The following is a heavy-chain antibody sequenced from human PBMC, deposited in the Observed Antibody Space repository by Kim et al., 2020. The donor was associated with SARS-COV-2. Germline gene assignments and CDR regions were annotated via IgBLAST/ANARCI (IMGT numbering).Heavy chain of an antibody. CDR3: ATPWGQWLVDVKWVEAFDI. CDR1: GYTLTELS. CDR2: FDPEDGET. D-gene: IGHD6-19*01. V-gene: IGHV1-24*01. Sequence: ASVKVSCKVSGYTLTELSMHWVRQAPGKGLEWMGGFDPEDGETIYAQKFQGRVTMTEDTSTDTAYMELSSLRSEDTAVYYCATPWGQWLVDVKWVEAFDIWGQGTMVTVSS. J-gene: IGHJ3*02.